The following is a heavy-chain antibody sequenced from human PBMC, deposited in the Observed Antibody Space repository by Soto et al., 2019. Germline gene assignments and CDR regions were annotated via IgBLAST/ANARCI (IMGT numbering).Heavy chain of an antibody. J-gene: IGHJ5*01. V-gene: IGHV3-23*01. CDR3: AKLRYFDWSSYNWFEY. CDR1: GFTFSSYA. CDR2: ISGSGATT. D-gene: IGHD3-9*01. Sequence: LRLSCAASGFTFSSYAMTWVRQAPGKGLEWVSGISGSGATTSYADSVKGRFTVSRDNSKNTLYLQMNSLRVEDTAVYYCAKLRYFDWSSYNWFEYWGQGTPVTVSS.